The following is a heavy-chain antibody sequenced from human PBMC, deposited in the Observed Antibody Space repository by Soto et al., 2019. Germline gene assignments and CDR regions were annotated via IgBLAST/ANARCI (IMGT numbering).Heavy chain of an antibody. CDR2: ISFDGSNK. CDR3: ARGEWEPDPIDF. Sequence: QVQLVESGGGVVQPGRSLRLSCTASGFTFSNCAMHWVRQAPGKGLEWVAVISFDGSNKYYADSVKGRFTISRDNSKNTVYLQMNSLRPEDTAVYYCARGEWEPDPIDFWGQGTLVTVSS. D-gene: IGHD1-26*01. CDR1: GFTFSNCA. J-gene: IGHJ4*02. V-gene: IGHV3-30-3*01.